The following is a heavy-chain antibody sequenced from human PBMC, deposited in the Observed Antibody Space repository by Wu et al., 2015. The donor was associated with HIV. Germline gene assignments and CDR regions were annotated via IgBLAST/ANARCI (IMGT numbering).Heavy chain of an antibody. J-gene: IGHJ3*01. CDR1: GYTFTSYG. CDR2: ISAYNGNT. Sequence: QVQLVQSGAEVKKPGASVKVSCKASGYTFTSYGISWVRQAPGQGLEWMGWISAYNGNTNYAQKLQGRVTMTTDTSTSTAYMELRSLRSDDTAVYYCASRRDPLTIILTWLPSMSFDYRGDQGT. V-gene: IGHV1-18*01. CDR3: ASRRDPLTIILTWLPSMSFDYR. D-gene: IGHD3-9*01.